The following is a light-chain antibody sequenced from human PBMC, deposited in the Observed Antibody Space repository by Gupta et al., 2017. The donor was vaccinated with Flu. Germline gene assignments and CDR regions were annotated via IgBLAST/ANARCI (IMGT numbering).Light chain of an antibody. Sequence: DIVMTQSPLSLPVTPGEPASISCRSSQSLLHSNGYNYLDWYLQKPGQSPQLLIYLGSNRASGVPDRFSGRGSGTDFTLEIRRVQSEDVGVYYCMQAIQTPHTFGQGTKLEIK. CDR1: QSLLHSNGYNY. V-gene: IGKV2-28*01. J-gene: IGKJ2*01. CDR3: MQAIQTPHT. CDR2: LGS.